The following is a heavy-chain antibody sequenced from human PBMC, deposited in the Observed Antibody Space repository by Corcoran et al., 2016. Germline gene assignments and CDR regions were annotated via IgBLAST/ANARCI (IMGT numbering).Heavy chain of an antibody. CDR2: ISSSSSYI. CDR1: GFTFSSYS. Sequence: EVQLVESGGGLVKPGGSLRLSCAASGFTFSSYSMNWVRQAPGKGLEWVSSISSSSSYIYYADSVKGRFTISRDNAKNSLYLQMNSLRAEDTAVYYCARNKKRISYDSSPRYYRSKGYYYYGMDVWGQGTTVTVSS. CDR3: ARNKKRISYDSSPRYYRSKGYYYYGMDV. D-gene: IGHD3-22*01. J-gene: IGHJ6*02. V-gene: IGHV3-21*01.